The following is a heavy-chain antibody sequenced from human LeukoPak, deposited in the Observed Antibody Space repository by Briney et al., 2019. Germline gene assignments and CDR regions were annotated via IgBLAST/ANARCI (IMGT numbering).Heavy chain of an antibody. V-gene: IGHV4-61*02. D-gene: IGHD2-2*01. J-gene: IGHJ1*01. CDR2: IYTSGST. CDR3: ASSSDIVVVPAAIEYFQH. Sequence: PSETLSLTCTVSGGSISSGSYYWSWIRQPAGKGLEWIGRIYTSGSTNYNPSLKSRVTISVDTSKNQFSLKLSSVTAADTAVYYCASSSDIVVVPAAIEYFQHWGQGTLVTVSS. CDR1: GGSISSGSYY.